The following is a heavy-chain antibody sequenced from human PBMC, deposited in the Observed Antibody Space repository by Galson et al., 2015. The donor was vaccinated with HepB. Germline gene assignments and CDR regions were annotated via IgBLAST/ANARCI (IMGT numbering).Heavy chain of an antibody. CDR3: ARGRVMAGHAFDI. CDR2: IYSGGST. J-gene: IGHJ3*02. D-gene: IGHD6-19*01. V-gene: IGHV3-53*01. Sequence: SLRLSCAASGFTVSSNYMSWVRQAPGKGLEWVSVIYSGGSTYYADSVKGRFTISRDNSKNTLYLQMNSLRAEDTAVYYCARGRVMAGHAFDIWGQGTMVTVSS. CDR1: GFTVSSNY.